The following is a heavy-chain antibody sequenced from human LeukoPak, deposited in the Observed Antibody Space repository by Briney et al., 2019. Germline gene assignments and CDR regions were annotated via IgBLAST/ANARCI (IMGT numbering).Heavy chain of an antibody. J-gene: IGHJ3*02. CDR1: GYSISSGYY. Sequence: PSETLSLTCAVSGYSISSGYYWGWIRQPPGKGLEWIGSIYHSGSTYYNPSLKSRVTISVDTSKNQFSLKLSSVTAADTAVYYCARGGPGSINYYDSSGYYPDAFDIWGQGTMVTVSS. CDR2: IYHSGST. D-gene: IGHD3-22*01. CDR3: ARGGPGSINYYDSSGYYPDAFDI. V-gene: IGHV4-38-2*01.